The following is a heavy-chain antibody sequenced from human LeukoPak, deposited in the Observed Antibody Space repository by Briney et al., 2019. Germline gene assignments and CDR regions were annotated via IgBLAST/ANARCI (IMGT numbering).Heavy chain of an antibody. J-gene: IGHJ3*02. D-gene: IGHD3-10*01. CDR3: AKYYYGSGGYYAFDI. V-gene: IGHV3-23*01. CDR1: GFPLSSYA. CDR2: ISGSGDTT. Sequence: GGPLRLSCGASGFPLSSYAMSWVRRAPGRGLEWVSSISGSGDTTYYADSGKGRLTISRDNSKNTLYLKMNSLSAEDTALYYCAKYYYGSGGYYAFDIWGQGTMVTVSS.